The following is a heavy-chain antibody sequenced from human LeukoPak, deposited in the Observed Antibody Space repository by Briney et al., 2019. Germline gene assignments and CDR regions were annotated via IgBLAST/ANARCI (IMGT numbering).Heavy chain of an antibody. V-gene: IGHV3-48*01. CDR1: GFSFSSYS. D-gene: IGHD4-17*01. CDR2: ISSSRSTI. J-gene: IGHJ4*02. CDR3: ARRYGDYAPTDY. Sequence: GGSLRLSCAASGFSFSSYSMNWVRQAPGKGLEWVSYISSSRSTIYYADSVKGRFTISRDNAKNSLYLQMNSLRAEDTAVYYCARRYGDYAPTDYWGQGTLVTVSS.